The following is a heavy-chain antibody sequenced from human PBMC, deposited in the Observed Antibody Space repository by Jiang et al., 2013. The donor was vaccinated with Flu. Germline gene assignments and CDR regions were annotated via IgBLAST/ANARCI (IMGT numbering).Heavy chain of an antibody. D-gene: IGHD6-13*01. CDR3: ARVRGSSWFTDAFDI. CDR1: GDSVSSNSAA. V-gene: IGHV6-1*01. J-gene: IGHJ3*02. CDR2: TYYRSKWYN. Sequence: AISGDSVSSNSAAWNWIRQSPSRGLEWLGRTYYRSKWYNDYAVPVKSRITINPDTSKNQFSLQLNSVTPEDTAVYYCARVRGSSWFTDAFDIWGQGTMVTVSS.